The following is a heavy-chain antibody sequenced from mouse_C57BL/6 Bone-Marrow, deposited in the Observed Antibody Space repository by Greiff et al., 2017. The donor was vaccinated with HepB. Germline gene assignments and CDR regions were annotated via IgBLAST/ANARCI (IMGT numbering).Heavy chain of an antibody. J-gene: IGHJ3*01. CDR1: GFTFNDYQ. D-gene: IGHD1-1*01. Sequence: DVKLVESGGGLVQPGDSLRLSCAASGFTFNDYQMSWVRQAPGKAPEWLALIRNKANGYTTEYTASVKGRFTISRDNSQNILYLQMNTLRAEDSATYYCVKAVSSGSSYTWFAYWGQGTLVTVSA. CDR2: IRNKANGYTT. V-gene: IGHV7-4*04. CDR3: VKAVSSGSSYTWFAY.